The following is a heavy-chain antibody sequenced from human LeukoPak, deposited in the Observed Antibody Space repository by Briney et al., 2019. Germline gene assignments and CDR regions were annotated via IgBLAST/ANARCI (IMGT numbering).Heavy chain of an antibody. CDR1: GGSFSGYY. V-gene: IGHV4-34*01. J-gene: IGHJ4*02. CDR2: INHSGST. Sequence: PSETLSLTCAVYGGSFSGYYWSWIRQPPGKGLEWIGEINHSGSTNYNPSLKSRVTISVDTSKNQFSLKLSPVAAADTAVYYCARMGLRLGLVRNWGQGTLVTVSS. CDR3: ARMGLRLGLVRN. D-gene: IGHD6-19*01.